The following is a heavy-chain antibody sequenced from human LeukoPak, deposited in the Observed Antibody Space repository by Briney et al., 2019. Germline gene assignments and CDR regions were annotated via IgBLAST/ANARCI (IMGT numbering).Heavy chain of an antibody. V-gene: IGHV4-59*08. CDR3: ARHIAAAGNFDY. CDR1: GGSISSYY. CDR2: IYYSGST. Sequence: SETLSLTCTVSGGSISSYYWSWIRQPPGKGLEWIGYIYYSGSTNYNPSLKSRVTISVDTSKNQFSLKLSSVTAADTAVYYCARHIAAAGNFDYWGQGTLVTVSS. J-gene: IGHJ4*02. D-gene: IGHD6-13*01.